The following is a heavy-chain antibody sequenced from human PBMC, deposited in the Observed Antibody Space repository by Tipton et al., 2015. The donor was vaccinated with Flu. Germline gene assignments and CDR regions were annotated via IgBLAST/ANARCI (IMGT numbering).Heavy chain of an antibody. CDR3: SRSTYYYGSGTSDY. V-gene: IGHV4-38-2*01. J-gene: IGHJ4*02. CDR1: GDSIGGAYY. Sequence: TLSLTCSVSGDSIGGAYYWGWIRQPPGKGLEWIGNSHHTGNTYRNPSLKSRVIISVDRSKNQFSLKLISVTAADTAVYYCSRSTYYYGSGTSDYWGQGTLVTVSS. D-gene: IGHD3-10*01. CDR2: SHHTGNT.